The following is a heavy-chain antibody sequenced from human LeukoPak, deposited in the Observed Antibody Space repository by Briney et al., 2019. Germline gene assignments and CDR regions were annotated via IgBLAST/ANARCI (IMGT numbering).Heavy chain of an antibody. CDR3: ARDQGSGWYWVDY. CDR1: GGTFSSYA. J-gene: IGHJ4*02. CDR2: IIPIFGTA. D-gene: IGHD6-19*01. Sequence: SVKVSCKASGGTFSSYAISRVRQAPGQGLEWMGGIIPIFGTANCAQKFQGRVTITTDESTSTAYMELSSLRSEDTAVYYCARDQGSGWYWVDYWGQGTLVTVSS. V-gene: IGHV1-69*05.